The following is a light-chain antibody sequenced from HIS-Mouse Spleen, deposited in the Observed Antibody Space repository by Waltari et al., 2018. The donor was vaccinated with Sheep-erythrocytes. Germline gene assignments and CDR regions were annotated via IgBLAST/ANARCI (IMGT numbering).Light chain of an antibody. CDR1: KLGDKY. J-gene: IGLJ2*01. CDR2: QDS. Sequence: SYELTQPPSVSVSPGQTASITCSGDKLGDKYACWYQQKPGQSPVLVIYQDSKRPSGILGRFSGSNSGNTATLTISGTQAMDEADYYCQAWDSSTGVFGGGTKLTVL. V-gene: IGLV3-1*01. CDR3: QAWDSSTGV.